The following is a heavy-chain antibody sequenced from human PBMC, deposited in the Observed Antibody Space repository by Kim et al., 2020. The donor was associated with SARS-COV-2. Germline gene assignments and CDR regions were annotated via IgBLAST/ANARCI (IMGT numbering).Heavy chain of an antibody. J-gene: IGHJ5*02. CDR1: GGSLSSYY. CDR2: IYYTGTT. D-gene: IGHD6-19*01. Sequence: SETLSLTCIVSGGSLSSYYWSWIRQPPGKGLEWIGYIYYTGTTNYNPSLQSRVTISLDMSKNQFSLKLKSVTAADTAVYYCARGTTVAGRGWFDPWGQGTLVTVSS. V-gene: IGHV4-59*01. CDR3: ARGTTVAGRGWFDP.